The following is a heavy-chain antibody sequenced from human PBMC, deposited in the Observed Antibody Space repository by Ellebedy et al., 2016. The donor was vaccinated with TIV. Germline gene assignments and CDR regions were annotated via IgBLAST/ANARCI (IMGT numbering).Heavy chain of an antibody. J-gene: IGHJ6*03. D-gene: IGHD3-9*01. CDR2: ISWSSGSI. V-gene: IGHV3-9*01. CDR1: GFTFDDYA. CDR3: AKDGDTDYYYMDV. Sequence: SLKISCAASGFTFDDYAMHWVRQAPGKGLAWVSGISWSSGSIGYADSVKGRFTISRDSAKSSLYLQMNSLRPKDTALYYCAKDGDTDYYYMDVWGKGTTVTVSS.